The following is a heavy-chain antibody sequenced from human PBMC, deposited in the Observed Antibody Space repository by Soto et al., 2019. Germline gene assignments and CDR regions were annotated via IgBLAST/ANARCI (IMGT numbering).Heavy chain of an antibody. CDR2: FGGDENYT. V-gene: IGHV3-74*01. Sequence: LRLSCGASGFSVKRYWMHWVRQAPGKGLVWLSRFGGDENYTDYADSVRGRFTISGDIAKNTIYLQMNSLRAEDTAVYYCGKGKELGVVRYGLDAWGQGTTVTVSS. CDR1: GFSVKRYW. CDR3: GKGKELGVVRYGLDA. D-gene: IGHD3-3*01. J-gene: IGHJ6*02.